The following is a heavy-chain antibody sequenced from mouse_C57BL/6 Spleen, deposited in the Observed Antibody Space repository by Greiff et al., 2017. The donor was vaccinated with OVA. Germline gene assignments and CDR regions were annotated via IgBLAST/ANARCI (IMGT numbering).Heavy chain of an antibody. CDR3: ANWDLAWFAY. Sequence: EVQLQQSGPGLVKPSQSLSLTCSVTGYSITSGYYWNWIRQFPGNKLEWMGYISYDGSNNYNPSLKNRISITRDTSKNQFFLKLNSVTTEDTATYYCANWDLAWFAYWGQGTLVTVSA. D-gene: IGHD4-1*01. CDR2: ISYDGSN. J-gene: IGHJ3*01. CDR1: GYSITSGYY. V-gene: IGHV3-6*01.